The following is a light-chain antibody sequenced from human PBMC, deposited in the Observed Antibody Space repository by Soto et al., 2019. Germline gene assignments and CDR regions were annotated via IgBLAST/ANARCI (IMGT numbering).Light chain of an antibody. CDR3: SSYTSSSIDYV. CDR2: EVS. J-gene: IGLJ1*01. CDR1: SSDVGGYNY. Sequence: QSALTQPASVSGSPGQSITISCTGTSSDVGGYNYVSWYQQHPGKAPKLMIYEVSNRPXXVSNXFSGSKSGNTPSLTISGXXXXXXXXYYCSSYTSSSIDYVFGTGTKLTVL. V-gene: IGLV2-14*01.